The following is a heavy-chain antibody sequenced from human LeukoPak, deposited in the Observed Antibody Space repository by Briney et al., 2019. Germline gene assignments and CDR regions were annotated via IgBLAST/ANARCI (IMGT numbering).Heavy chain of an antibody. CDR3: AIVGCSGSDYFTDY. V-gene: IGHV4-39*01. CDR2: IYNNGDT. D-gene: IGHD5-12*01. CDR1: GGSISSSSYY. Sequence: SETLSLTCIVPGGSISSSSYYWAWIRQSPGKGLEWIGTIYNNGDTYYNPSLKSRLTISVDTSKNQFSLELTSVTAADTAVYYCAIVGCSGSDYFTDYWGQGTLVTVSS. J-gene: IGHJ4*02.